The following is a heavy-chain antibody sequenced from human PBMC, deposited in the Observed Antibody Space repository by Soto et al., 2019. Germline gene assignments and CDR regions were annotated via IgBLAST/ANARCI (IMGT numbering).Heavy chain of an antibody. Sequence: ASVKVSCKASGYTFTSYAMHWVRQAPGQRLEWMGWINAGNGNTKYSQKFQGRVTITRDTSASTAYMELSSLRSEDTAVYYCARDYSQWGAVAQNTGSFDPWGQGTLVTVSS. D-gene: IGHD6-19*01. CDR1: GYTFTSYA. CDR3: ARDYSQWGAVAQNTGSFDP. V-gene: IGHV1-3*01. J-gene: IGHJ5*02. CDR2: INAGNGNT.